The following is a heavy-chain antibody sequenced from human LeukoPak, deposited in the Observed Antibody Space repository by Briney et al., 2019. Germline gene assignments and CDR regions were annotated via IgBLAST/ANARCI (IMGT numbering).Heavy chain of an antibody. Sequence: SETLSLTCTVSGGSISSYYWSWIRQPAGRGLEWIGRIYTSGSTNYNPSLRSRVTMSVDTSKNQFSLKLSSVTAADTAVYYCARAGYYYDSSGYFDYWGQGTLVTVSS. J-gene: IGHJ4*02. CDR2: IYTSGST. CDR1: GGSISSYY. D-gene: IGHD3-22*01. CDR3: ARAGYYYDSSGYFDY. V-gene: IGHV4-4*07.